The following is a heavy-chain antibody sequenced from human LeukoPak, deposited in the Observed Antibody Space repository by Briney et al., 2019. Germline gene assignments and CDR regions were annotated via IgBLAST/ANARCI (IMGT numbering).Heavy chain of an antibody. CDR2: ISSSGSTI. V-gene: IGHV3-48*04. Sequence: GGSLRLSCAASGFIFSSYWMAWVRQAPGKGLEWVSYISSSGSTIYYADSVKGRFTISRDNAKNSLYLQMNSLRAEDTAVYYCASGHPDSDAFDIWGQGTMVTVSS. J-gene: IGHJ3*02. CDR1: GFIFSSYW. CDR3: ASGHPDSDAFDI. D-gene: IGHD1-14*01.